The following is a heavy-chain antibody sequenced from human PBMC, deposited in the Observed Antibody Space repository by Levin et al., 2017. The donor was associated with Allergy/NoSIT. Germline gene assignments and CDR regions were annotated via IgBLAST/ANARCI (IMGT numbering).Heavy chain of an antibody. V-gene: IGHV4-34*01. CDR2: INHSGST. CDR1: GGSFSGYY. Sequence: SETLSLTCAVYGGSFSGYYWSWIRQPPGKGLEWIGEINHSGSTNYNPSLKSRVTISVDTSKNQFSLKLSSVTAADTAVYYCARVVVVAARTKYWYFDLWGRGTLVTVSS. CDR3: ARVVVVAARTKYWYFDL. J-gene: IGHJ2*01. D-gene: IGHD2-15*01.